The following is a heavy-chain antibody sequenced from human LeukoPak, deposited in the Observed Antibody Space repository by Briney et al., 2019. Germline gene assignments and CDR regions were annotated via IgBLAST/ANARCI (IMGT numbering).Heavy chain of an antibody. CDR2: ISSSGSYI. V-gene: IGHV3-21*01. J-gene: IGHJ4*02. Sequence: GGSLRLSCAASGFTFSSYSMNWVRQAPGKGLEWVSSISSSGSYIFHADSVEGRFTISRDNSKNTLYLQMNSLGAEDTAVYYCAREGTQSFAFDYWGQGTLVTVSS. D-gene: IGHD3-10*01. CDR1: GFTFSSYS. CDR3: AREGTQSFAFDY.